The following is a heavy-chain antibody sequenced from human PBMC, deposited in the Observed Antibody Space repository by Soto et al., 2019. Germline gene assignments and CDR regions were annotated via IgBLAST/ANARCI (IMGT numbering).Heavy chain of an antibody. CDR1: GYSFANYW. V-gene: IGHV5-51*01. CDR2: IYPADSDT. J-gene: IGHJ4*02. Sequence: GESLKISCQASGYSFANYWIAWVRQMPGKGLEWVGIIYPADSDTKYSPSFQGQVTISADKSISTAYLHWNTLKASDTAIYYCASPNPQRGSGFLFDYWGQGTLVTVSS. D-gene: IGHD2-21*01. CDR3: ASPNPQRGSGFLFDY.